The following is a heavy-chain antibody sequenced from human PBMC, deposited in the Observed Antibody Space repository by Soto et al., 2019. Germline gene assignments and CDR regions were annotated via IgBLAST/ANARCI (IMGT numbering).Heavy chain of an antibody. CDR3: AGAGYGGYFDY. Sequence: SVKVSCKASGGTFSSYAISWVRQAPGQGLEWMGGIIPIFGTANYAQKFQGRVTITADKSTSTAYMELSSLRSEGTAVYYCAGAGYGGYFDYWGQGTLVTVSS. CDR1: GGTFSSYA. CDR2: IIPIFGTA. D-gene: IGHD4-17*01. V-gene: IGHV1-69*06. J-gene: IGHJ4*02.